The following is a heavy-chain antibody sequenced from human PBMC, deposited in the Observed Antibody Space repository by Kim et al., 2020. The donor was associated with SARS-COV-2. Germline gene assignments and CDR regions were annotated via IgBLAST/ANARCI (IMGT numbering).Heavy chain of an antibody. CDR1: GYTFTNYK. CDR2: LTPIDGAT. Sequence: ASVKVSCKASGYTFTNYKMHWVRQAPGQGLEWMGILTPIDGATTFAQKFQGRVTLTRDTSTSTVYMELGSLGSGDTAVYYCARDTTKGSFDYWGQGTLVTVSS. V-gene: IGHV1-46*01. CDR3: ARDTTKGSFDY. D-gene: IGHD1-26*01. J-gene: IGHJ4*02.